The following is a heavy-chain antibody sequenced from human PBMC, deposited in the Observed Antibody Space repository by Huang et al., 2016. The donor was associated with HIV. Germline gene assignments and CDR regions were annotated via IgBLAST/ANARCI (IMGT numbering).Heavy chain of an antibody. D-gene: IGHD6-6*01. J-gene: IGHJ6*02. CDR3: ARGRTRSSLYDSYYGLDV. V-gene: IGHV1-69*01. Sequence: QVQLVQSGAEVKKPGSSVKVSCKASGGTFSTYAISGVRQAPGQGLEWMGGSSPIFGTANYAQKFQGTVTITADEFTSTAYMELSSLRSEDTALYYCARGRTRSSLYDSYYGLDVWGQGTTVTVSS. CDR2: SSPIFGTA. CDR1: GGTFSTYA.